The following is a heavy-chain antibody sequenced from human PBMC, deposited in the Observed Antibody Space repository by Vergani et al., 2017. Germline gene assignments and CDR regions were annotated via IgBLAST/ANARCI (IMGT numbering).Heavy chain of an antibody. CDR3: ARSIGYCTSGSCRPYYFDL. CDR2: VNFVTGAA. V-gene: IGHV1-46*02. CDR1: GYIFKNYY. J-gene: IGHJ4*02. Sequence: QVQLVQSGAAVKKPGASAKVSCTASGYIFKNYYMHWLRLAPGQGFQWMGVVNFVTGAATSPQKFEGRITMTRDTSTATFYMDLSSLKSEDTAIYYCARSIGYCTSGSCRPYYFDLWVQGTLVTVSS. D-gene: IGHD2-15*01.